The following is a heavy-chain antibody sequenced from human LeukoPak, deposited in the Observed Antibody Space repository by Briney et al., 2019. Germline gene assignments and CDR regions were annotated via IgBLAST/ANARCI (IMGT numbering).Heavy chain of an antibody. J-gene: IGHJ5*02. CDR3: ARGDKKENLSGPSGYFDP. CDR1: GYTLTELS. CDR2: FDPEDGET. Sequence: ASVKVSCKVSGYTLTELSMHWVRQAPGKGLEWMGGFDPEDGETIYAQKFQGRVTMTEDTSTDTAYMELSSLRSEDTAVYYCARGDKKENLSGPSGYFDPWGRGSLVTVSS. D-gene: IGHD3-10*01. V-gene: IGHV1-24*01.